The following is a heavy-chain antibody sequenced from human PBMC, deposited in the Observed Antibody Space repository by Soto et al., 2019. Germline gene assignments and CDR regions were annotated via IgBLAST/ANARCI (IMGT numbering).Heavy chain of an antibody. J-gene: IGHJ5*02. CDR3: ARVLFGSNCWFDP. V-gene: IGHV4-30-4*02. D-gene: IGHD3-16*01. CDR2: ISYSGTT. Sequence: SETLSLTCTVSGCSISSGNYYWSWIRQPPGKGLEWIGFISYSGTTHYSASLRSRVSISVDTSKNQFSLKLSSVTAADTAVYYCARVLFGSNCWFDPWGQGTLVT. CDR1: GCSISSGNYY.